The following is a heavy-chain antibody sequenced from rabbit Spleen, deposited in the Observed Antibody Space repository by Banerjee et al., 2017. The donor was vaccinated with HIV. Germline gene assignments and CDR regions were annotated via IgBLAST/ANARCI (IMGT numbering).Heavy chain of an antibody. CDR3: ARDTGSSFSTYGMDL. Sequence: QEQLKETGGGLVQPGGSLTLSCKASGFSLSNYYMSWVHQAPGKGLEWIACIDIGSRDFTYYASWAKGRFIISKTSSTTVTLQMTSLTVADTATYFCARDTGSSFSTYGMDLWGQGTLVTVS. CDR1: GFSLSNYYM. V-gene: IGHV1S45*01. D-gene: IGHD8-1*01. CDR2: IDIGSRDFT. J-gene: IGHJ6*01.